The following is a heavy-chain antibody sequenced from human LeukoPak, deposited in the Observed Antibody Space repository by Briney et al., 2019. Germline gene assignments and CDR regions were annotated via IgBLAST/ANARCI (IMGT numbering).Heavy chain of an antibody. CDR2: INPNSGGT. J-gene: IGHJ5*02. V-gene: IGHV1-2*02. D-gene: IGHD3-3*01. Sequence: ASVKVSCKASGYTFTGYYMHWVRQAPGQGLEWMGWINPNSGGTNYTQKFQGRVTMTRDTSISTAYMELSRLRSDDTAVYYCARLRSDFHDFWSGQARNWFDPWGQGTLVTVSS. CDR3: ARLRSDFHDFWSGQARNWFDP. CDR1: GYTFTGYY.